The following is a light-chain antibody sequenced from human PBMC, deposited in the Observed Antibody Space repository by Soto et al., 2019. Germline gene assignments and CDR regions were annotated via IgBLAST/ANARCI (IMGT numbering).Light chain of an antibody. CDR2: AAS. CDR1: QDIRND. CDR3: LQDYNYPWT. Sequence: AIQMTQSPSSLSVSVGDRVTITCRASQDIRNDLGWYQEKPRQAPKLLIYAASNLQSGVPSRFSGSGSGTDFTLTINNMQPEDFATYYCLQDYNYPWTFGQGTKVEV. J-gene: IGKJ1*01. V-gene: IGKV1-6*01.